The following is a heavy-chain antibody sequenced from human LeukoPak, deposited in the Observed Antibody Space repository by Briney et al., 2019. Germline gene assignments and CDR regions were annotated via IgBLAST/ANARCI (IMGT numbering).Heavy chain of an antibody. V-gene: IGHV4-30-4*01. J-gene: IGHJ4*02. CDR1: GGSISSGDYY. CDR3: ARGEGYGFWSGYSLPSVLDY. D-gene: IGHD3-3*01. Sequence: PSETLSLTCTVSGGSISSGDYYWSWIRQPPGKGLEWIGYIYYSGSTYYNPSLKSRVTISADTSKNQFSLKLSSVTAADTAVYYCARGEGYGFWSGYSLPSVLDYWGQGTLVTVSS. CDR2: IYYSGST.